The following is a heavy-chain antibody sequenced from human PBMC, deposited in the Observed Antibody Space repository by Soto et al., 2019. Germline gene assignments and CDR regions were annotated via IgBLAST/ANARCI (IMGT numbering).Heavy chain of an antibody. CDR2: IDPSDSYT. D-gene: IGHD1-1*01. V-gene: IGHV5-10-1*03. J-gene: IGHJ6*02. Sequence: EVQLVQSGAEVKKPGESLRISCKGSGYSFTSYWISWVRQMPGKGLEWMGRIDPSDSYTKYSPSFQGHVTISADKAISTAYLQWSSLKASDTAMYYCASNKNWNYYYGMDVWGQGTTVTVSS. CDR3: ASNKNWNYYYGMDV. CDR1: GYSFTSYW.